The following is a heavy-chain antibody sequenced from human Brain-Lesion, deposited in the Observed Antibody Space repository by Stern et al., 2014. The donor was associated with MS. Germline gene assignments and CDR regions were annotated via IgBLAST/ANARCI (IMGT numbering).Heavy chain of an antibody. CDR3: ARDTWYGGCFDP. Sequence: EVHLVESGGGLVQPGGSRRLSCAASGMTVSFSWMSWVRQAPGKGLEWVANIKEDGTEKFYVDSVKGRFTISRDNSKNTLYLQMNNLRVEDTAVYYCARDTWYGGCFDPWGQGTLVTVSS. CDR2: IKEDGTEK. CDR1: GMTVSFSW. V-gene: IGHV3-7*01. D-gene: IGHD6-13*01. J-gene: IGHJ5*02.